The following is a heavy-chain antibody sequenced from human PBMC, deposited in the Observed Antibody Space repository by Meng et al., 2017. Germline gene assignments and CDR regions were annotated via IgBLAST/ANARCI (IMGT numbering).Heavy chain of an antibody. CDR1: GGSISSGNW. CDR2: IYHSGST. J-gene: IGHJ4*02. D-gene: IGHD6-19*01. CDR3: ARGRYSSGWDRFDY. V-gene: IGHV4-4*02. Sequence: QGQLQESGPGLVKPSRTLSLTCTVSGGSISSGNWWSGVRQPPGKELEWIGEIYHSGSTNYNPSLQSRVTISVDKSKNQFSLKLSSVTAADTAVYYCARGRYSSGWDRFDYWGQGTLVTVSS.